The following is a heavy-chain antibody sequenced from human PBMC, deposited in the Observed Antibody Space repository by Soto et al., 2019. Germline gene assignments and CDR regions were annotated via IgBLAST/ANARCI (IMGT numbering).Heavy chain of an antibody. J-gene: IGHJ4*02. CDR1: GYAFTTYG. Sequence: QVHLVQSGAEVKKPGASVKVSCKGSGYAFTTYGITWVRQAPGQGLEWMGWISAHNGNTNYAQKLQGGVTVTRDTSTSTAYMELRSLRSDDTAVYYCARGRYGDYGGQGALVTVSS. V-gene: IGHV1-18*01. D-gene: IGHD1-1*01. CDR3: ARGRYGDY. CDR2: ISAHNGNT.